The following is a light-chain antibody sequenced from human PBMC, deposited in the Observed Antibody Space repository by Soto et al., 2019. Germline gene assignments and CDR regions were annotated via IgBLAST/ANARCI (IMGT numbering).Light chain of an antibody. CDR2: GAS. CDR3: QHYGASPKYT. V-gene: IGKV3-20*01. J-gene: IGKJ2*01. CDR1: QSISSSS. Sequence: EIVLTQSPGTLSLSPGQRATLSCRASQSISSSSLAWYQQRPGQAPSLLIYGASRRATGIQDRFSGSGSGTDFALTITRLEPEDFAVYYCQHYGASPKYTFGQGTKLEIK.